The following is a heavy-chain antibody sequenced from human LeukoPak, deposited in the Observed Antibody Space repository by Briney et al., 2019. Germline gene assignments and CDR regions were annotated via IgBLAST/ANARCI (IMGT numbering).Heavy chain of an antibody. CDR3: ARDSLRPSSYSDTSGYYSLDY. D-gene: IGHD3-22*01. CDR2: ITGSGTII. CDR1: GFTFSNYE. V-gene: IGHV3-48*03. J-gene: IGHJ4*02. Sequence: GGSLRLSCAASGFTFSNYEMNWVRQAPGEGLEWVSFITGSGTIIYYAESVKGRFTISRDNARNSLFLQMNSLRAEDTAIYYCARDSLRPSSYSDTSGYYSLDYWGQGALVTVSS.